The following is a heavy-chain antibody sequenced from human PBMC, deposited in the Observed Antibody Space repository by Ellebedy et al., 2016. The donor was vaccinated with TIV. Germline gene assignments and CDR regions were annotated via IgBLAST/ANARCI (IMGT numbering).Heavy chain of an antibody. CDR1: GFTFSDYY. CDR3: VRTGRPWFDY. Sequence: PGGSLRLSCVASGFTFSDYYMSWIRQAPGTGLEWVSTISTSSSYTKCADSVKGRFTVSRDDAKNSLYLHMNSLKAEDTAVYYCVRTGRPWFDYWGQGTLVTVSS. J-gene: IGHJ4*02. V-gene: IGHV3-11*06. D-gene: IGHD2-8*02. CDR2: ISTSSSYT.